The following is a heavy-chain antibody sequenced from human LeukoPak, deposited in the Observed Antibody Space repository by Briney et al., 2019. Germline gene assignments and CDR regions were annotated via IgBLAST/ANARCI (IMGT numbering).Heavy chain of an antibody. V-gene: IGHV1-18*01. J-gene: IGHJ5*02. CDR3: ARTNMVFGVDVEQNWFDV. D-gene: IGHD3-3*01. CDR2: FSGYNDAR. Sequence: GATVKVSCNASDYTFSSHGTSRVSQSAGHGPEWKGWFSGYNDARKYAEKFQVRVAVTKERTTKSVYKELRSLRVDDTAVYYCARTNMVFGVDVEQNWFDVWRQGTLVIVSS. CDR1: DYTFSSHG.